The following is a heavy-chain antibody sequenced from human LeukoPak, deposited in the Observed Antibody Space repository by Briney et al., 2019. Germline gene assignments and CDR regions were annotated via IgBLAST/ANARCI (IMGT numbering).Heavy chain of an antibody. CDR3: AKDGRSGSYYNPYYFDY. CDR1: GFTFDDYA. CDR2: ISWNSGSI. V-gene: IGHV3-9*01. D-gene: IGHD3-10*01. J-gene: IGHJ4*02. Sequence: PGGSLRLSCAASGFTFDDYAMHWVRQAPGKGLEWVSGISWNSGSIGYADSVKGRFTISRDNAKNSLYLQMNSLRAKDTALYYCAKDGRSGSYYNPYYFDYWGQGTLVTVSS.